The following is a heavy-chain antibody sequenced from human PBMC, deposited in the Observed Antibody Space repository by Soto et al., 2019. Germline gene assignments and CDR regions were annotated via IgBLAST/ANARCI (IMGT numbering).Heavy chain of an antibody. D-gene: IGHD6-19*01. CDR2: ISVSSDNI. CDR3: AAIGGWGTGWGVAY. J-gene: IGHJ4*02. V-gene: IGHV3-23*01. Sequence: EVPLLESGGGLVQPGGSLRLSCAASGFTFSSYSMSWVRQAPGKGLEWVSTISVSSDNIRYADSVRGRFTISRDNSKNKLYLQMDSLGAEDAAVYHCAAIGGWGTGWGVAYWGQGTLVTVSS. CDR1: GFTFSSYS.